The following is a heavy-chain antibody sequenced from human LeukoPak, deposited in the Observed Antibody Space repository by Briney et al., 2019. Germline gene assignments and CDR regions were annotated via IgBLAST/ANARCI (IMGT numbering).Heavy chain of an antibody. J-gene: IGHJ4*02. D-gene: IGHD5-12*01. CDR3: ARDEGGGYDY. CDR1: GYTFTSYA. CDR2: IHAGNGNT. Sequence: ASVKVSCKASGYTFTSYAIHWVRQAPGQRLEWMGWIHAGNGNTKYSQTFQGRVTITRDTSASTAYMELSSLRFEDTAVYYCARDEGGGYDYWGQGTLVTVSP. V-gene: IGHV1-3*01.